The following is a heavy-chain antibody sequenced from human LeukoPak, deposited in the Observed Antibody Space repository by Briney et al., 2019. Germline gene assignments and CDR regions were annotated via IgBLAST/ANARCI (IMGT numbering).Heavy chain of an antibody. CDR2: ISSSGSTI. CDR3: AKMLGSSPEFDP. CDR1: GFTFSDYY. J-gene: IGHJ5*02. V-gene: IGHV3-11*04. Sequence: GGSLRLSCAASGFTFSDYYMSWIRQAPGKGLEWVSYISSSGSTIYYADSVKGRFTISRDNSKNTLYLQMNSLRAEDTAVYYCAKMLGSSPEFDPWGQGTLVTVSS. D-gene: IGHD6-13*01.